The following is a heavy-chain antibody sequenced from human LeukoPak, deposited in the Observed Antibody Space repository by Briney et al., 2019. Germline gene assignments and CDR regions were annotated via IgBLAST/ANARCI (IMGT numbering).Heavy chain of an antibody. J-gene: IGHJ4*02. CDR2: IYSSGTT. D-gene: IGHD2-2*01. CDR3: ARGPGIVVVPAAMD. V-gene: IGHV4-4*07. CDR1: GGSINTYY. Sequence: SETLSLTCTVSGGSINTYYWSWIRQPAGKGLEWIGRIYSSGTTHYNPSLKSRVTMSVDTSKNPFSLKLSSVTAADTAVYYCARGPGIVVVPAAMDWGQGTLVTVSS.